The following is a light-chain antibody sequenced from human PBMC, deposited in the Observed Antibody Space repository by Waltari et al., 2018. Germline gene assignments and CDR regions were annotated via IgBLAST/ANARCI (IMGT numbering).Light chain of an antibody. CDR3: RSLSNSDIVF. V-gene: IGLV2-14*01. CDR2: EVN. CDR1: SGDIGSSEF. Sequence: QSALTQPASVSESPGQSIPISSTGTSGDIGSSEFVSWYQQHPGRASKLLLYEVNLRPSGISDRFSASKSGNTASLTISGLQAEDDAGYYCRSLSNSDIVFVGGGTKVTVL. J-gene: IGLJ2*01.